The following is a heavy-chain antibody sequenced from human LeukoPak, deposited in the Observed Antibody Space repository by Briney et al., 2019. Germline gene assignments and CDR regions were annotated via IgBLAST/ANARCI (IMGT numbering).Heavy chain of an antibody. Sequence: ASVKVSCKASGYTFTGYYVHWVRQAPGQGLKWMGWINPNSAGTQYAQKFQGRVTMTRDTSSSTACMELSRLKSDDTAVYYCATYSGPLGYWGQGTLVTVSS. CDR1: GYTFTGYY. CDR2: INPNSAGT. CDR3: ATYSGPLGY. D-gene: IGHD6-19*01. J-gene: IGHJ4*02. V-gene: IGHV1-2*02.